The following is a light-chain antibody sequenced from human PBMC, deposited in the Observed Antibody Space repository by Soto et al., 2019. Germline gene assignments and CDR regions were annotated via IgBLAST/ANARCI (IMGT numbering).Light chain of an antibody. CDR1: QSTSNH. CDR3: QQSYSTPWT. J-gene: IGKJ1*01. CDR2: GAS. Sequence: DIEMTQSPSSLSASVGDRVTITCRASQSTSNHLNWYQQKPGKAPELLIYGASSLQSGVPLRFSGSGSGTDFTLTISSLQPVDFATYYCQQSYSTPWTFGQGTKVEIK. V-gene: IGKV1-39*01.